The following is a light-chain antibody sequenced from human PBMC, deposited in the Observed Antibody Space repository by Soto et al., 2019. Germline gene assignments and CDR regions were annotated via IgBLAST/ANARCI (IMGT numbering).Light chain of an antibody. Sequence: SPATLSLSPGERATLSCRASQSVGTYLAWYQQKPGQAPRLFIYDASKRATDIPARFSGSGSGTDFTLTISGLEPEDFAVYYCQHRAVCPVPFCQGPRLEI. CDR2: DAS. CDR1: QSVGTY. V-gene: IGKV3-11*01. CDR3: QHRAVCPVP. J-gene: IGKJ5*01.